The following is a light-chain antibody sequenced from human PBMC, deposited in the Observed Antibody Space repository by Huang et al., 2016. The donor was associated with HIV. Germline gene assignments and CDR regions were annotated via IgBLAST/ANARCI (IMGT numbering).Light chain of an antibody. CDR1: ESINSY. Sequence: DIQMTQSPSSLSASVGDRVAITCRTSESINSYVSWYQQKPGKPPNLLIARASSLQSGGPSRFSGSGSGTEFTLTISSLQPDDFATYYCQQTYSTPWTFGHGTKVEIK. CDR2: RAS. V-gene: IGKV1-39*01. CDR3: QQTYSTPWT. J-gene: IGKJ1*01.